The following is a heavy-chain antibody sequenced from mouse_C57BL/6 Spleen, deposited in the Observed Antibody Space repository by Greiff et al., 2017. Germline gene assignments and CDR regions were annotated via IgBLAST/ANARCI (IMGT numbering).Heavy chain of an antibody. D-gene: IGHD1-1*01. CDR1: GFNIKDYY. CDR2: IDPEDGDT. Sequence: EVQLQQSGAELVRPGASVKLSCTASGFNIKDYYMHWVKQRPEQGLEWIGRIDPEDGDTEYAPKFQGKATMTADTSSNTAYLQLSSLTSEDTAVYYCTAGGTLRDFDYWGQGTTLTVSS. CDR3: TAGGTLRDFDY. V-gene: IGHV14-1*01. J-gene: IGHJ2*01.